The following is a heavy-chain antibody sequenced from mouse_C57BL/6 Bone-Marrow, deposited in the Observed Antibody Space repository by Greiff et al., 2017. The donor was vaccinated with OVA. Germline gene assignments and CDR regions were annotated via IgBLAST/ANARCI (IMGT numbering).Heavy chain of an antibody. J-gene: IGHJ4*01. CDR2: ISNGGGST. CDR1: GFTFSDYY. V-gene: IGHV5-12*01. Sequence: EVQLVESGGGLVQPGGSLKLSCAASGFTFSDYYMYWVRQTPEKRLEWVAYISNGGGSTYYPDTVKGRFTLSRDNAKNTLYLQMSRLKSEDTAMYYCARHDYYGAMDYWGQGTSVTVSS. CDR3: ARHDYYGAMDY. D-gene: IGHD1-1*01.